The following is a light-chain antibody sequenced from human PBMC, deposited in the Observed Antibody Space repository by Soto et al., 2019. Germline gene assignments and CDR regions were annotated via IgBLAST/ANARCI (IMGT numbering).Light chain of an antibody. CDR3: SSYTSSTFYV. CDR2: EVS. V-gene: IGLV2-14*01. CDR1: SSDVGGYNY. Sequence: QSALTQPASVSGSPGQSITISCTGTSSDVGGYNYVSWYQQHPGKAPKLMIYEVSNRPSGLSNRFSGSKSGNTASLTISGLHAEDEADYYCSSYTSSTFYVFGTGTKVTVL. J-gene: IGLJ1*01.